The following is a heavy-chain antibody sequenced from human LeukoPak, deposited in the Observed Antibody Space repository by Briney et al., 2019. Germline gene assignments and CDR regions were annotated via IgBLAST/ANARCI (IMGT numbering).Heavy chain of an antibody. CDR1: GFTFSSYA. CDR3: ASNYDFWSGYYYH. Sequence: PGGSLRLSCAASGFTFSSYAMSWVRQAPGKGLEWVSAISGSGGSTYYADSVKGRFTISRDNSKNTLYLQMNSLRAEDTAVYYCASNYDFWSGYYYHWGQGTLVTVSS. D-gene: IGHD3-3*01. V-gene: IGHV3-23*01. CDR2: ISGSGGST. J-gene: IGHJ5*02.